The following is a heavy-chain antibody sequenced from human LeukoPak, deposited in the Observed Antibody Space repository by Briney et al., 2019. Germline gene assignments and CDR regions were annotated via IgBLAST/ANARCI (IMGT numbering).Heavy chain of an antibody. J-gene: IGHJ6*02. Sequence: SETLSLTCTVSGGSISSYYWGWIRQPPGKGLEWIGYIYYSGSTNYNPSLKSRVTISVDTSKNQFSLKLSSVTAADTAVYYCARVLVGATGYYYGMDVWGQGTTVTVSS. CDR3: ARVLVGATGYYYGMDV. V-gene: IGHV4-59*01. CDR1: GGSISSYY. D-gene: IGHD1-26*01. CDR2: IYYSGST.